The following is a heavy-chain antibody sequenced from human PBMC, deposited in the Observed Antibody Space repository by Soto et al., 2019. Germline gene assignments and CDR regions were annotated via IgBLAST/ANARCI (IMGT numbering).Heavy chain of an antibody. V-gene: IGHV3-9*01. Sequence: GGSLRLSCAASGFTFDDYAMHWVRQAPGKGLEWVSGISWNSGSTGYADSVKGRFTISRDNAKNSLYLQMNSLRAEDTALYYCEKVIGMCYVHAFDYWGKGTLVTVS. CDR1: GFTFDDYA. CDR3: EKVIGMCYVHAFDY. J-gene: IGHJ4*02. D-gene: IGHD2-15*01. CDR2: ISWNSGST.